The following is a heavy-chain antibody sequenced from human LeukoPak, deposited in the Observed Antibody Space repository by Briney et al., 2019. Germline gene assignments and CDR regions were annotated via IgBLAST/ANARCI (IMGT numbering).Heavy chain of an antibody. D-gene: IGHD2-15*01. CDR1: GFIASSNY. CDR3: ATGGRSGVAFES. Sequence: GGSLRLSCTASGFIASSNYMSWVRQAPGKGLEWVSLIYSGRSTYYADSVMGRSTISRDKSNNTLYLQMNSLRAEDTAVYYCATGGRSGVAFESWGQGTLVTVSS. CDR2: IYSGRST. J-gene: IGHJ4*02. V-gene: IGHV3-53*01.